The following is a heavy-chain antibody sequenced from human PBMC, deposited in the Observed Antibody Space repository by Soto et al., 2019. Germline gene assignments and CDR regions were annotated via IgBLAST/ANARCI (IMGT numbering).Heavy chain of an antibody. CDR3: AVAYCGGDCYAFDI. J-gene: IGHJ3*02. D-gene: IGHD2-21*01. CDR1: GFTFSSYS. CDR2: ISSSSSTI. V-gene: IGHV3-48*01. Sequence: EVQLVESGGGLVQPGGSLRLSCAASGFTFSSYSMNWVRQAPGKGLEWVSYISSSSSTIYYTDSVKGRFTISRDNAKNLLYLQMNSLRAEDTAVYYCAVAYCGGDCYAFDIWGQGTMVTVSS.